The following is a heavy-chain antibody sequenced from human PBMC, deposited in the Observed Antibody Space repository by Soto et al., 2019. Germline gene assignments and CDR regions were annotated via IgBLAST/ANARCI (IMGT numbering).Heavy chain of an antibody. CDR1: GYTFTGYY. CDR2: INPNNGGT. V-gene: IGHV1-2*02. CDR3: ARGYCSGGSCSEGHDC. Sequence: QVQLVQSGAEVKKPGASVKVSCKASGYTFTGYYMHWVRQAPGQGLEWMGWINPNNGGTNYAQKFQGRVTMTRDTSISTAYMELSRLSSDDTAVYYCARGYCSGGSCSEGHDCWGQGTLVTVSS. D-gene: IGHD2-15*01. J-gene: IGHJ4*02.